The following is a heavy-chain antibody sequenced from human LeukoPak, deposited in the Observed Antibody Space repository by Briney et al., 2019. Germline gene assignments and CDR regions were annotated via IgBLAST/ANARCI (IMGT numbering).Heavy chain of an antibody. V-gene: IGHV2-5*08. J-gene: IGHJ4*02. Sequence: LSLTCTVSGGSISSYYWSWIRQPPGKALEWLALIYWDDDKRYSPSLKSRLTITKDTSKNQVVLTMTDMDPVDTATYYCASYSSGWYYFDYWGQGTLVTVSS. CDR2: IYWDDDK. D-gene: IGHD6-19*01. CDR3: ASYSSGWYYFDY. CDR1: GGSISSYYW.